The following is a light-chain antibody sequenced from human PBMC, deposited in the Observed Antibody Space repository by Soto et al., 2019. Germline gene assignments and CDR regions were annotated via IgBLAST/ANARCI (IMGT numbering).Light chain of an antibody. CDR1: QSVSSY. V-gene: IGKV3-11*01. CDR2: DAS. CDR3: QQRSNWTRT. J-gene: IGKJ1*01. Sequence: EIVLTQSPANLSLSPGERATLSCRASQSVSSYLAWYQQKPGQAPRLLIYDASNRATGIPARFSGSGSGTDFTLTISSLENEDFAVYYCQQRSNWTRTFGQGTKVDIK.